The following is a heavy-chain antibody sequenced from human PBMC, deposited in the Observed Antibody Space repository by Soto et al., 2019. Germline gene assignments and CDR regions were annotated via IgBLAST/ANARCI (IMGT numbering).Heavy chain of an antibody. D-gene: IGHD3-22*01. Sequence: SETLSLTCTVSGVSISSGGYYWSWIRQHPGKGLEWIGYIYYSGSTYYNPSLKSRVTISVDTSKNQFSLKLSSVTAADTAVYYCARERARQPYVDSSGLDDAFDIWGQGTMVT. CDR2: IYYSGST. J-gene: IGHJ3*02. V-gene: IGHV4-31*03. CDR3: ARERARQPYVDSSGLDDAFDI. CDR1: GVSISSGGYY.